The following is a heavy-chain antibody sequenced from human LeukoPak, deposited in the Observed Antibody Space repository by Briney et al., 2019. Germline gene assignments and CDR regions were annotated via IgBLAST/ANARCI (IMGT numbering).Heavy chain of an antibody. Sequence: GASVKVSCKASGGTFSSYAINWLRQAPGQGLEWMGGFIPIYGTANYAQKFQARVTITADESTSTAYMELRSLRSEDTAVYYCARDGEAYYYGSGSYLGWFDPWGQGTLVTVSS. D-gene: IGHD3-10*01. V-gene: IGHV1-69*13. CDR1: GGTFSSYA. J-gene: IGHJ5*02. CDR2: FIPIYGTA. CDR3: ARDGEAYYYGSGSYLGWFDP.